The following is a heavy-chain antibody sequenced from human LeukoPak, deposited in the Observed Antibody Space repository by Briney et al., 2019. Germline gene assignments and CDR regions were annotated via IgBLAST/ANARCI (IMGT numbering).Heavy chain of an antibody. CDR3: ATTTIRLGY. Sequence: SETLSLTCTVSGYAISSGYYWTWIRQPPGKGLELIGTIFHSGSTYYNPSLKSRVTISVDTSKNQFSLKLSSVTAADTAVYYCATTTIRLGYWGQGTLVTVSS. V-gene: IGHV4-38-2*02. D-gene: IGHD1-26*01. CDR1: GYAISSGYY. J-gene: IGHJ4*02. CDR2: IFHSGST.